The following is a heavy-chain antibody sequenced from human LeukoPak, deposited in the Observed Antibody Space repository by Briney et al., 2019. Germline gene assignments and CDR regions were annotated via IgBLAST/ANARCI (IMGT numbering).Heavy chain of an antibody. V-gene: IGHV3-33*01. J-gene: IGHJ3*02. CDR3: AINHYGSNSDIFDI. D-gene: IGHD3-10*01. Sequence: GGSLRLSCAGSGFTFSSYGMHWVRQAPGKGLEWVAVIWADGTHEDYIDSVKGRFSISRDNSKNTLYLQMNSLRADDTAVYYCAINHYGSNSDIFDIWGQGTMVTVSS. CDR1: GFTFSSYG. CDR2: IWADGTHE.